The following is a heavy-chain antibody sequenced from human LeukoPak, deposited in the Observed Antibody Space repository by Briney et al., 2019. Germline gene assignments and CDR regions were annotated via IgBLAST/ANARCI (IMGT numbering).Heavy chain of an antibody. CDR3: AKEPREYCSSTSCPNWIDP. Sequence: GGSLRLSCAASGFTFSTYAMSRVRQAPGKGLEWVSAISASGGTTYYVDFVKGRFTISRDNSKNTLYLQMSSLRVEDTAVYYCAKEPREYCSSTSCPNWIDPWGQGTLVTVSS. D-gene: IGHD2-2*01. J-gene: IGHJ5*02. CDR1: GFTFSTYA. CDR2: ISASGGTT. V-gene: IGHV3-23*01.